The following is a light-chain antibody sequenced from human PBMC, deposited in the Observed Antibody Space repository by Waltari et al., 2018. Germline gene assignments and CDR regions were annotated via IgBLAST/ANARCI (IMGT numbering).Light chain of an antibody. J-gene: IGKJ1*01. CDR1: QTIRSN. CDR3: QQYDNWLGT. Sequence: EIVMTQSPATLSVFPGERATLSCRASQTIRSNLAWYQLKPGQAPRLPIYGASTRATGIPARFSGSGSGTEFTLTISSLQSEDFAVYFCQQYDNWLGTFGQGTKVEIK. V-gene: IGKV3-15*01. CDR2: GAS.